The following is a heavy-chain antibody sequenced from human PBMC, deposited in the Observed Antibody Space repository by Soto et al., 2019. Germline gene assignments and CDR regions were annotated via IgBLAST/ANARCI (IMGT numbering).Heavy chain of an antibody. CDR1: GYRFTSYW. Sequence: VESLKISCRTSGYRFTSYWIAWVRQMPGKGLEWMGIIFPSDSDTRYSPSFQGQVAISADRSTSTVFLQWASLKASDTAVYFCARKDKSGYFNWFAPWGQGTPGTGSS. D-gene: IGHD3-22*01. J-gene: IGHJ5*02. V-gene: IGHV5-51*01. CDR2: IFPSDSDT. CDR3: ARKDKSGYFNWFAP.